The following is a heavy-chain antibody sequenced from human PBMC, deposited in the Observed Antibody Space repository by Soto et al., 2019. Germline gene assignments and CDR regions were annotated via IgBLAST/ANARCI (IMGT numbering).Heavy chain of an antibody. V-gene: IGHV3-33*08. CDR2: IWYDGSNK. CDR3: GRHMNGIAGFFDS. J-gene: IGHJ4*02. Sequence: GGSLRLSCAASGFTFSSYAMHWVRQAPGKGLEWVAVIWYDGSNKYYADSVKGRFTISRDNSKNTLYLQMNSLRAEDTAGYYWGRHMNGIAGFFDSWGQGTLVTVSS. D-gene: IGHD6-13*01. CDR1: GFTFSSYA.